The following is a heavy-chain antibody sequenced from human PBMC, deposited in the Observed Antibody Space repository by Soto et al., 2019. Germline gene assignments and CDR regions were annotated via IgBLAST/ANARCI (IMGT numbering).Heavy chain of an antibody. CDR2: ISGTGGST. V-gene: IGHV3-23*01. D-gene: IGHD6-19*01. CDR1: GFTFSNYG. J-gene: IGHJ4*02. Sequence: EERLLESGGGLVQPGGSLRLSCAASGFTFSNYGMSWVRQAPGKGLECVAGISGTGGSTYYADSVKGRFTISRDNSKNMLYVQMNSLRAEDTAVYYCAKDKGWLSDYWGQGTLVTVSS. CDR3: AKDKGWLSDY.